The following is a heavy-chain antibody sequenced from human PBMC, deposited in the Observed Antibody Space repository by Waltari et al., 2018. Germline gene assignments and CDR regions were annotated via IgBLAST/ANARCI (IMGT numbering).Heavy chain of an antibody. Sequence: QLQLQESGPGLVKPSETLSLMCTVSVASINSSSFHWTWIRQPPGKGLEWIGSVYYTGSAFYNPSLKSRLTISSDTSGNQFSLQVRSVTAADTAVYYCARLASPEGLDVWGQGTTVTVSS. CDR3: ARLASPEGLDV. V-gene: IGHV4-39*01. CDR2: VYYTGSA. CDR1: VASINSSSFH. J-gene: IGHJ6*02.